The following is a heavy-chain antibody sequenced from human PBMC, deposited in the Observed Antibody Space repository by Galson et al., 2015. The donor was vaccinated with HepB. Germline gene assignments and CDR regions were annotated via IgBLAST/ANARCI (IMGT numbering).Heavy chain of an antibody. Sequence: SLRLSCAASGFSIRSHYMNWVRQAPGKGLEWVSLIHGGNKRYYADSVQGRFALSRDDSMNTLYLQMNSLRAEDTAVYYCAQLGTGYWGQGILVTVSS. CDR1: GFSIRSHY. CDR2: IHGGNKR. J-gene: IGHJ4*02. V-gene: IGHV3-53*01. CDR3: AQLGTGY. D-gene: IGHD3-16*01.